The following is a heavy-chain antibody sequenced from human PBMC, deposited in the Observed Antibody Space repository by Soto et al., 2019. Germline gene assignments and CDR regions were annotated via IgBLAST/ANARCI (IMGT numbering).Heavy chain of an antibody. D-gene: IGHD3-3*01. CDR1: GYTFTSYY. J-gene: IGHJ4*02. CDR3: ARDPPMGFDFAPFDY. CDR2: INPSGGST. V-gene: IGHV1-46*01. Sequence: ASVKVSFKASGYTFTSYYMHWVRQAPGQGLEWMGIINPSGGSTSYAQKFQGRVTMTRDTSTSTVYMELSSLRSEDTAVYYCARDPPMGFDFAPFDYWGQGTLVTVSS.